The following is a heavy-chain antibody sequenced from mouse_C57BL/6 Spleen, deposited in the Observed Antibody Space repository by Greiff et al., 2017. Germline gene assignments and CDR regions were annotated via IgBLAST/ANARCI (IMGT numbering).Heavy chain of an antibody. CDR3: ARSYDGYSLDV. D-gene: IGHD2-3*01. V-gene: IGHV1-64*01. CDR2: IHPNSGST. CDR1: GYTFTSYW. Sequence: QVQLQQPGAELVKPGASVKLSCKASGYTFTSYWMHWVKQRPGQGLEWIGMIHPNSGSTNYNEKLKSKATLTVDKSSSTAYMQLSSLTSEDSAVYYCARSYDGYSLDVWGTGTTVTVSS. J-gene: IGHJ1*03.